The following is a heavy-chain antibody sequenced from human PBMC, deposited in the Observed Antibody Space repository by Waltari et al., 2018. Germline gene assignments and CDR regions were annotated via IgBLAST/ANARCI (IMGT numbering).Heavy chain of an antibody. D-gene: IGHD6-19*01. CDR3: ARQRAVSGYWYFDL. Sequence: EVQLVQSGSEVKQPGASLKISCKCSGSLFTRSWIGWVRQMPGKGLEWMGILYPADSDARYSPSFQGQVTISADKSISTAYLQWSSLKASDTAMYYCARQRAVSGYWYFDLWGRGTLVTVSS. CDR1: GSLFTRSW. V-gene: IGHV5-51*03. CDR2: LYPADSDA. J-gene: IGHJ2*01.